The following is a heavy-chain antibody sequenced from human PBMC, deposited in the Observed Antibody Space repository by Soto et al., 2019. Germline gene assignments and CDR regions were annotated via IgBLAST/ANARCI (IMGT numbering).Heavy chain of an antibody. CDR3: ARPQWELDDDAFDI. CDR2: IIPIFGTA. CDR1: GGTFSSYA. J-gene: IGHJ3*02. Sequence: SVKVSCKASGGTFSSYAISWVRQAPGQGLERMGGIIPIFGTANYAQKFQGRVTITADESTSTAYMELSSLRSEDTAVYYCARPQWELDDDAFDIWDQGTMVTVSS. D-gene: IGHD1-26*01. V-gene: IGHV1-69*13.